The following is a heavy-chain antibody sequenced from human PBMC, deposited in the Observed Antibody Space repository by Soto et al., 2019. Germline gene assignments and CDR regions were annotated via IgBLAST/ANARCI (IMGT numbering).Heavy chain of an antibody. CDR3: AREEMATMYAFDI. CDR2: SYTSGST. Sequence: LXLTCTVSGGSTSSHYWSWIRQPAGKGLEWIGRSYTSGSTNYNPSLKSRVTMSVDTSKNQFSLKLSSVTAADTAVYYCAREEMATMYAFDIWGKGTRVTVSS. J-gene: IGHJ3*02. D-gene: IGHD5-12*01. CDR1: GGSTSSHY. V-gene: IGHV4-4*07.